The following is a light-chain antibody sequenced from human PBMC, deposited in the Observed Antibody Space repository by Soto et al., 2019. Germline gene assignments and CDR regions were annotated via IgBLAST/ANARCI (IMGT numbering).Light chain of an antibody. V-gene: IGLV2-14*01. Sequence: QSALTQPASVSGSPGQSITISCTGTGSDVGTSDYVSWYRLHPGNAPILIIYEVNHRPSGVSHRFSASKSGNTASLTISGLQAEDEAHYYCSSYATGSTVLFGGGTKLTVL. CDR3: SSYATGSTVL. CDR2: EVN. J-gene: IGLJ2*01. CDR1: GSDVGTSDY.